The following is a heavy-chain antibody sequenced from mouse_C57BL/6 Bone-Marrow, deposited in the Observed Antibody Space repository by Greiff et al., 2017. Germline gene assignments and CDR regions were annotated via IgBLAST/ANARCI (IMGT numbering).Heavy chain of an antibody. D-gene: IGHD6-1*01. V-gene: IGHV5-4*03. CDR2: ISDGGSYT. CDR1: GFTFSSYA. J-gene: IGHJ2*01. CDR3: ARTPLDY. Sequence: EVKLVASGGGLVKPGGSLKLSCAASGFTFSSYAMSWVRQTPEKRLEWVATISDGGSYTYYPDNVKGRFTISRDNAKNNLYLQMSHLKSEDTAMYYCARTPLDYWGQGPTLTVSS.